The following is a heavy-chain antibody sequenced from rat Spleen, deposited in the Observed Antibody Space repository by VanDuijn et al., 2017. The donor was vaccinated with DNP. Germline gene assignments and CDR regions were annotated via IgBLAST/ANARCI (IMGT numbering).Heavy chain of an antibody. D-gene: IGHD1-7*01. CDR2: IWGDGNT. CDR3: TRESWGYVMDA. Sequence: QVQLKESGPVLVQASETLSLTCTVSGFSLTNYGVIWVRPSPGKGLEWMGIIWGDGNTDYNSAFKSRLSINRDTSKSQVFLKMNSLQTDDTAIYYCTRESWGYVMDAWGQGASVTVSS. J-gene: IGHJ4*01. V-gene: IGHV2S75*01. CDR1: GFSLTNYG.